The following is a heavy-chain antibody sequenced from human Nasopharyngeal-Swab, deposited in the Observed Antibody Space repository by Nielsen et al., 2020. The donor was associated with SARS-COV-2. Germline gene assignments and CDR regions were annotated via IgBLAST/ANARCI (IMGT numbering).Heavy chain of an antibody. J-gene: IGHJ3*02. V-gene: IGHV4-31*03. CDR2: IYYSGST. CDR1: GGSISSGGYY. Sequence: SETLSLTCIVSGGSISSGGYYWSWIRQHPGKGLEWIGYIYYSGSTYYNPSLKSRVTISVDTSKNQFSLKLSSVTAADTAVYYCARVLTRNLVVALVLDAFDIWGQGTMVTVSS. CDR3: ARVLTRNLVVALVLDAFDI. D-gene: IGHD2-15*01.